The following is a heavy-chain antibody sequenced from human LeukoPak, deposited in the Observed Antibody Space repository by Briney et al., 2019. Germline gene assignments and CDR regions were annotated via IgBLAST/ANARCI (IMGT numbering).Heavy chain of an antibody. J-gene: IGHJ4*02. Sequence: GGSLRLSCAASGFTFSSYAMSWVRQAQGKGLEWVSAISGSGGSTYYADSVKGRFTISRDNSKNTLYLQMNSLRAEDTAVYYCAKSGYDSPYYFDYWGQGTLVTVSS. CDR3: AKSGYDSPYYFDY. V-gene: IGHV3-23*01. D-gene: IGHD5-12*01. CDR2: ISGSGGST. CDR1: GFTFSSYA.